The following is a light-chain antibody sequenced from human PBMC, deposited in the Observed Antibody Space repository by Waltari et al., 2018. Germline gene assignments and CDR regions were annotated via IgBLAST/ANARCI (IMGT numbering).Light chain of an antibody. Sequence: EIVMTQSPATLSVSPGERATLSCRASQSVTSNLAWYQQKPGQAPRLLIFGASTRATGIPARFSGSGSGKEFTLTISSLQSEDFAVYYCLQYNDWPPWTFGQGTKVEIK. CDR1: QSVTSN. J-gene: IGKJ1*01. V-gene: IGKV3-15*01. CDR3: LQYNDWPPWT. CDR2: GAS.